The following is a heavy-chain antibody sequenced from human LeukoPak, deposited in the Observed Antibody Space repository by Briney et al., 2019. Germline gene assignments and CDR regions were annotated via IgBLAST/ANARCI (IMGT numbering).Heavy chain of an antibody. CDR1: GGSISSGDYY. D-gene: IGHD2-15*01. CDR2: IYYSGST. Sequence: SETLSLTCTVSGGSISSGDYYWSWIRQPPGTGLEWIGYIYYSGSTYYNPSLKSRVTISVDTSKNQFSLKLSSVTAADTAVYYCARHFDDNCSGGSCSPDYWGQGTLVTVSS. V-gene: IGHV4-30-4*01. J-gene: IGHJ4*02. CDR3: ARHFDDNCSGGSCSPDY.